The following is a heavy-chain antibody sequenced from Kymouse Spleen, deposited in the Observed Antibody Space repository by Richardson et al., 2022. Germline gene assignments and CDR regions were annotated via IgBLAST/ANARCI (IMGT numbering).Heavy chain of an antibody. V-gene: IGHV3-33*01. CDR2: IWYDGSNK. Sequence: QVQLVESGGGVVQPGRSLRLSCAASGFTFSSYGMHWVRQAPGKGLEWVAVIWYDGSNKYYADSVKGRFTISRDNSKNTLYLQMNSLRAEDTAVYYCARDGVTMVRGVINYYYGMDVWGQGTTVTVSS. CDR3: ARDGVTMVRGVINYYYGMDV. J-gene: IGHJ6*02. CDR1: GFTFSSYG. D-gene: IGHD3-10*01.